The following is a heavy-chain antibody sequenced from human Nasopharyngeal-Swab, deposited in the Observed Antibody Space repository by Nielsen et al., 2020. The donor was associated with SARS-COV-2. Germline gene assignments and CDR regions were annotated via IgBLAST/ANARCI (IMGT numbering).Heavy chain of an antibody. D-gene: IGHD3-3*01. Sequence: RQAPGKGLEWIGEINHSGSTNYNPSLKSRVTISVHTSKNQFSLKLSSVTAADTAVYYCARAIFGVVIIFNYYYMDVWGKGTTVTVSS. V-gene: IGHV4-34*01. CDR3: ARAIFGVVIIFNYYYMDV. J-gene: IGHJ6*03. CDR2: INHSGST.